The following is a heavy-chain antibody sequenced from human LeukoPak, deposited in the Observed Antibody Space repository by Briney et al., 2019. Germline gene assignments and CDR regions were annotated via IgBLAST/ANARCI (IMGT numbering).Heavy chain of an antibody. CDR1: GFTFSSYS. J-gene: IGHJ3*02. D-gene: IGHD2-2*01. V-gene: IGHV3-21*01. Sequence: GGSLRLSCAASGFTFSSYSMNWVRQAPGKGLEWVSSISSSSSYIYYADSVKGRFTISRENAKNSLYLQMNSLRAEDTAVYYCAREGCSSTSCYWEDAFDIWGQGTMVTVSS. CDR3: AREGCSSTSCYWEDAFDI. CDR2: ISSSSSYI.